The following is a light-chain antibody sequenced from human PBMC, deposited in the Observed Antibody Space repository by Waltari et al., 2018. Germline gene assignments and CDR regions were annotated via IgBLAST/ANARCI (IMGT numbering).Light chain of an antibody. V-gene: IGKV3-20*01. CDR3: QKYVNVPAT. Sequence: EIVLTQSPGTLSLSPGDRATLSCRASQSVGRYLAWYQQKPGQAPRLLNYDASTRATGIPDRFSGSGSGTDFSLTISRLESEDFAVYYCQKYVNVPATFGQGTKVEIK. J-gene: IGKJ1*01. CDR1: QSVGRY. CDR2: DAS.